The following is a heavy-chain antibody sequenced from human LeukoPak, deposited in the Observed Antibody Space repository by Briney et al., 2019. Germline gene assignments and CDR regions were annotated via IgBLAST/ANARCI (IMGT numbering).Heavy chain of an antibody. CDR1: GYTFTSYG. D-gene: IGHD3-10*01. CDR3: ARRLTMVRGVSGTDAFDI. CDR2: ISAYNGNT. Sequence: ASVKVSCKASGYTFTSYGISWVRQAPGQGLEWMGWISAYNGNTNYAQKLQGRVTMTTDTSTSTAYMELRSLRSDDTAVYYCARRLTMVRGVSGTDAFDIRGQGTMVTVSS. V-gene: IGHV1-18*01. J-gene: IGHJ3*02.